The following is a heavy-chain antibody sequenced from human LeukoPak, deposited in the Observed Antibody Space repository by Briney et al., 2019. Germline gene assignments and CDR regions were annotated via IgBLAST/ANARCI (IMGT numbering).Heavy chain of an antibody. V-gene: IGHV1-69*05. J-gene: IGHJ4*02. CDR2: IIPIFGTA. CDR3: ARDTGMTTVTLFDY. Sequence: ASVKVSCKASGGTFSSYAISWVRQAPGQGLEWMGGIIPIFGTANHAQKFQGRVTITTDESTSTAYMELSSLRSEDTAVYYCARDTGMTTVTLFDYWGQGTLVTVSS. CDR1: GGTFSSYA. D-gene: IGHD4-17*01.